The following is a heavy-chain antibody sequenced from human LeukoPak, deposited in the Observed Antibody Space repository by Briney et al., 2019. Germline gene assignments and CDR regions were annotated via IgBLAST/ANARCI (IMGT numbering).Heavy chain of an antibody. CDR3: AKLRRSGYPNDAFDI. Sequence: PGGSLRLSCAASGFTFSSYSMNWVRQAPGKGLEWVSSISSSSSYIHYADSVKGRFTISRDNSKNTLYLQMNSLRAEDTAVYYCAKLRRSGYPNDAFDIWGQGTMVTVSS. D-gene: IGHD3-3*01. CDR1: GFTFSSYS. V-gene: IGHV3-21*04. J-gene: IGHJ3*02. CDR2: ISSSSSYI.